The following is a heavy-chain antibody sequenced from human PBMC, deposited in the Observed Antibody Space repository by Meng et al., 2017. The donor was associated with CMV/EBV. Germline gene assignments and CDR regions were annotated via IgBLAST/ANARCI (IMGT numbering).Heavy chain of an antibody. V-gene: IGHV1-8*03. J-gene: IGHJ6*02. CDR3: AREGGGDSGWYGRASYYYYYYGMDV. Sequence: ASVKVSCKASGYTFTSYDINWVRQATGQGLEWMGWMNPNSGNTGHAQKFQGRVTITRNTSISTAYMELSSLRSEDTAVYYCAREGGGDSGWYGRASYYYYYYGMDVWGQGTTVTVSS. D-gene: IGHD5-12*01. CDR1: GYTFTSYD. CDR2: MNPNSGNT.